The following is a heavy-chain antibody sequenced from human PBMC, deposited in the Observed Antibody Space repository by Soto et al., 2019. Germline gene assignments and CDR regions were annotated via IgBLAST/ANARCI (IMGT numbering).Heavy chain of an antibody. CDR1: GFTFSDYY. D-gene: IGHD4-17*01. CDR3: ARGITVTHTSFDY. Sequence: QVQLVESGGGLVKPGGSLRLSCAASGFTFSDYYMSWIRQAPGKGLEWVSYISSSSSYTNYADSVKGRFTISRDNAKNSLYLQMNSLRAEDTAVYYCARGITVTHTSFDYWGQGTLVTVSS. V-gene: IGHV3-11*05. CDR2: ISSSSSYT. J-gene: IGHJ4*02.